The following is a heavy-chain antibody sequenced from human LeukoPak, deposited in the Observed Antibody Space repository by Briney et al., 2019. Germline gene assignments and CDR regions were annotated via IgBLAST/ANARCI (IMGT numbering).Heavy chain of an antibody. CDR3: ARTTYYYDSSGEPY. V-gene: IGHV4-59*08. D-gene: IGHD3-22*01. CDR1: GGSISGYY. Sequence: SETLSLTCTVSGGSISGYYWSWIRQPPGKGLEWIGNIYYSGSTNYNPSLKSRVTISVDTSKNQFSLKLSSVTAADTAVYYCARTTYYYDSSGEPYWGQGTLVTVSS. J-gene: IGHJ4*02. CDR2: IYYSGST.